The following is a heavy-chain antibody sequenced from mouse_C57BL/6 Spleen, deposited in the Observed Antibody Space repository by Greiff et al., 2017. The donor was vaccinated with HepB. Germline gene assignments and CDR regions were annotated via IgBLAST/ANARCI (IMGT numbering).Heavy chain of an antibody. Sequence: QVQLQQSGAELARPGASVKMSCKASGYTFTSYTMHWVKQRPGQGLEWIGYINPSSGYTKYNQKFKDKATLTADKSSSTAYMQLSSLTSEDSAVYYCARGPTVGDAMDYWGQGTSVTVSA. CDR1: GYTFTSYT. CDR3: ARGPTVGDAMDY. D-gene: IGHD1-1*01. J-gene: IGHJ4*01. CDR2: INPSSGYT. V-gene: IGHV1-4*01.